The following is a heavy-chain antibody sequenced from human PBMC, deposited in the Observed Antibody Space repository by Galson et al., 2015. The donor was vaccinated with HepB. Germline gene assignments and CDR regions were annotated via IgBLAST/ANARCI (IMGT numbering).Heavy chain of an antibody. V-gene: IGHV3-21*01. Sequence: SLRLSCAASGFTFSSYSTNWVRQAPGKGLEWVSSISSSSSYIYYADSVKGRFTISRDNAKNSLYLQMNSLRAEDTAVYYCARVGGGGPQGSYTPYDAFDIWGQGTMVTVSS. J-gene: IGHJ3*02. CDR1: GFTFSSYS. D-gene: IGHD3-16*01. CDR3: ARVGGGGPQGSYTPYDAFDI. CDR2: ISSSSSYI.